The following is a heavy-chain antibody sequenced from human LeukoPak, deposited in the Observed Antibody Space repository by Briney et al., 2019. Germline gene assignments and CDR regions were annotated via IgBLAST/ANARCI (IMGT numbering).Heavy chain of an antibody. Sequence: SETLSLTCTVSGGSISSYYWSWIWQPPGKGLEWIGYIYYSGSTNYNPSLKSRVTISVDTSKNQFSLKLSSVTAADTAVYYCARLGIAAAANWFDPWGQGTLVTVSS. CDR3: ARLGIAAAANWFDP. CDR1: GGSISSYY. J-gene: IGHJ5*02. CDR2: IYYSGST. D-gene: IGHD6-13*01. V-gene: IGHV4-59*08.